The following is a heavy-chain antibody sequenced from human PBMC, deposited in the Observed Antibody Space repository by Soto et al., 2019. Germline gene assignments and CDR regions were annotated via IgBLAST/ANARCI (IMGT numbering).Heavy chain of an antibody. CDR2: ISYDGSNK. D-gene: IGHD3-3*01. CDR3: ARRQDFGGPHYYYGMDV. J-gene: IGHJ6*02. V-gene: IGHV3-30*04. CDR1: GFIINNYA. Sequence: QVQLVESGGGVVQPGRSLRVSCAASGFIINNYAMHWVCQTPGKGLEWVAVISYDGSNKYYADSVKGRFTISRDNSKNTLYIQMNNLRPDDSAVYYCARRQDFGGPHYYYGMDVWGQGTTVTVSS.